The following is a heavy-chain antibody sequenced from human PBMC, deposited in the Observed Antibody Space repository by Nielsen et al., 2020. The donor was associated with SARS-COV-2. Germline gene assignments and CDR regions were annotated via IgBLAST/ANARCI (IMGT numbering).Heavy chain of an antibody. CDR2: ISGSGGST. CDR1: GFTFSSYG. D-gene: IGHD2-2*01. Sequence: GGSLRLSCAASGFTFSSYGMHWVRQAPGKGLEWVSAISGSGGSTYYADSVKGRFTISRDNSKNTLYLQMNSLRAEDTAVYYCAKDKYQLLNYGMDVWAKGPRSPSP. J-gene: IGHJ6*02. CDR3: AKDKYQLLNYGMDV. V-gene: IGHV3-23*01.